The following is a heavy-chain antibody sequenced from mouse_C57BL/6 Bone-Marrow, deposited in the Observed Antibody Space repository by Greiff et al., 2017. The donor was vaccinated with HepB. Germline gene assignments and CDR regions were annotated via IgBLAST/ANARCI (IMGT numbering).Heavy chain of an antibody. V-gene: IGHV1-54*01. D-gene: IGHD1-1*01. J-gene: IGHJ4*01. CDR2: INPGSGGT. CDR3: ARKDTTVVDAMDY. CDR1: GYAFTNYL. Sequence: QVQLKESGAELVRPGTSVKVSCKASGYAFTNYLIEWVKQRPGQGLEWIGVINPGSGGTNYNEKFKGKATLTADKSSSTAYMQLSSLTSEDSAVYFCARKDTTVVDAMDYWGQGTSVTVSS.